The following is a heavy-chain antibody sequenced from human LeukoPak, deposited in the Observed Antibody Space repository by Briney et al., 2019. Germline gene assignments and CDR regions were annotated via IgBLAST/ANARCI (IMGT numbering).Heavy chain of an antibody. V-gene: IGHV1-3*01. D-gene: IGHD4-17*01. CDR2: INAGNGNT. Sequence: ASVKVSCKASGYTFTSYAMHWVRQAPGQRLEWMGWINAGNGNTKYSQKFQGRVTITRDTFASTAYMELSSLRSEDTAVYYCTSVDYGDYNPPDYWGQGTLVTVSS. CDR1: GYTFTSYA. CDR3: TSVDYGDYNPPDY. J-gene: IGHJ4*02.